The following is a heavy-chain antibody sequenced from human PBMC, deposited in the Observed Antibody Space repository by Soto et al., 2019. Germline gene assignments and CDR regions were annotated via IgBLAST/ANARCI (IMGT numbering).Heavy chain of an antibody. CDR1: GYIFTSYF. Sequence: PGDALNICCKFAGYIFTSYFISVGRQMPGKGLEWMGRIDPSDSYTNYSTSFQGHVTISADKSISTAYLQWSSLKASDTAMYYCARNIKKWEIQHWGQGTLVTVSS. CDR3: ARNIKKWEIQH. D-gene: IGHD1-26*01. V-gene: IGHV5-10-1*01. CDR2: IDPSDSYT. J-gene: IGHJ4*02.